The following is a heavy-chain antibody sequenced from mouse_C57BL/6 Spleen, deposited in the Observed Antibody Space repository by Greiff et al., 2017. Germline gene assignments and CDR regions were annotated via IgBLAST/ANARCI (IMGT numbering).Heavy chain of an antibody. V-gene: IGHV5-4*01. CDR3: ARDRDDGGYAMDY. CDR2: ISDGGSYT. J-gene: IGHJ4*01. D-gene: IGHD2-14*01. Sequence: EVKLVESGGGLVKPGGSLKLSCAASGFTFSSYAMSWVRQTPEKRLEWVATISDGGSYTYYPDNVKGRFTISRDNAKNNLYLQMSHLKSEDTAMYYCARDRDDGGYAMDYWGQGTSVTVSS. CDR1: GFTFSSYA.